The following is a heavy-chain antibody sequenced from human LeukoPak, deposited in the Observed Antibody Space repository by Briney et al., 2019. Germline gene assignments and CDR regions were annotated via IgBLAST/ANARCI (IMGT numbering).Heavy chain of an antibody. V-gene: IGHV4-38-2*02. Sequence: SETLSLTCTVSGYSISSGYYWGWIRQPPGKGLEWIGYIYYSGSTNYNPSLKSRVTISVDTSKNQFSLKLSSVTAADTAVYYCASSSYRPYYFDYWGQGTLVTVSS. CDR1: GYSISSGYY. CDR2: IYYSGST. J-gene: IGHJ4*02. CDR3: ASSSYRPYYFDY. D-gene: IGHD3-16*02.